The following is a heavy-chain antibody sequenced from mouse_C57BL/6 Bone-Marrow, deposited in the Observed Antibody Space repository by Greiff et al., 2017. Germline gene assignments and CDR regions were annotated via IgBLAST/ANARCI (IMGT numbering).Heavy chain of an antibody. CDR3: ARSSTFFYSFDY. CDR2: FHPYNDDT. J-gene: IGHJ2*01. Sequence: VQLMESGAELVKPGASVKMSCKASGYTFTTYPIEWMKQNHGKSLEWIGNFHPYNDDTKYNEKFKGKATMTVEKSSNTVYLELSRLTSDYSAVYYCARSSTFFYSFDYWGQGTTVTVSS. V-gene: IGHV1-47*01. CDR1: GYTFTTYP. D-gene: IGHD5-1*01.